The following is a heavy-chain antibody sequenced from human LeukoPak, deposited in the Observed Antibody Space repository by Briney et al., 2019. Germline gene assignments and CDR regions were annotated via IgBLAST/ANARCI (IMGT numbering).Heavy chain of an antibody. Sequence: SETLSLTCTVSGGSISSYYWSWIRQPPGKGLEWIGYIYYSGSTNYNPSLKSRVTISVDTSKNQFSLKLSSVTAADTAVYYCARFADDGSGSYYYYGMDVWGQGTTVTVSS. V-gene: IGHV4-59*08. D-gene: IGHD3-10*01. CDR3: ARFADDGSGSYYYYGMDV. CDR1: GGSISSYY. J-gene: IGHJ6*02. CDR2: IYYSGST.